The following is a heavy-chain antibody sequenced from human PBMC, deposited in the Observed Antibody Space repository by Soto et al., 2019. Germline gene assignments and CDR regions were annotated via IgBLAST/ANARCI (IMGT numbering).Heavy chain of an antibody. CDR1: GFSLSTSGVG. CDR3: AHRPGGGRFLEWLSQEKRNWFDP. CDR2: IYWDDDK. Sequence: QITLKEAGPTLVKPTQTLTLTCTFSGFSLSTSGVGVGWIRQPPGKALEWLALIYWDDDKRYSPSLKSRLTITKDTSKNHVVLTMTNMDPVDTATYYCAHRPGGGRFLEWLSQEKRNWFDPWGQGTLVTVSS. J-gene: IGHJ5*02. D-gene: IGHD3-3*01. V-gene: IGHV2-5*02.